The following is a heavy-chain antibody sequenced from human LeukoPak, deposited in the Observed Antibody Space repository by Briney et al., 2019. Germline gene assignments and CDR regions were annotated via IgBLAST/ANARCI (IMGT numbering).Heavy chain of an antibody. CDR2: ILYDGSNK. Sequence: PGRSLRLSCAASGFTFSSYGMHWVRQAPGKGLEWVAVILYDGSNKYYEDSVKGRFTISRDDSKNTLYLQMNSLRAEDTAVYYCARDLRLAAAGGLDYWGQGTLVTVSS. CDR3: ARDLRLAAAGGLDY. CDR1: GFTFSSYG. J-gene: IGHJ4*02. D-gene: IGHD6-13*01. V-gene: IGHV3-33*01.